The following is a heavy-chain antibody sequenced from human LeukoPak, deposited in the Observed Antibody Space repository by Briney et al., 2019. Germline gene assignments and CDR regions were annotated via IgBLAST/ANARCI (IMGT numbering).Heavy chain of an antibody. CDR3: ARVDSSTLSYFDY. J-gene: IGHJ4*02. Sequence: NPSETLSLTCTVSGGSINSTNYYWGWIRQPPGKGLEWIGSIYYSGSTNYNPSLKSRVTISVDTSKNQFSLKLSSVTAADTAVYYCARVDSSTLSYFDYWGQGALVTVSS. V-gene: IGHV4-39*07. D-gene: IGHD6-13*01. CDR2: IYYSGST. CDR1: GGSINSTNYY.